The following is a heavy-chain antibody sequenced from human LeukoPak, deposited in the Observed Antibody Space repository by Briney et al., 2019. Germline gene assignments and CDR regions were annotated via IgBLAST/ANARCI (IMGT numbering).Heavy chain of an antibody. CDR2: ISGSGGST. Sequence: GGSLRLSCAASGFTFSSYAMSWVRQAPGKGLEWVSAISGSGGSTSYADSVKGRFTISRDNSKNTLYLQMNSLRVEDTAVYYCAGSLAYCGGDCRLGDYWGQGTLVTVSS. D-gene: IGHD2-21*02. V-gene: IGHV3-23*01. CDR3: AGSLAYCGGDCRLGDY. J-gene: IGHJ4*02. CDR1: GFTFSSYA.